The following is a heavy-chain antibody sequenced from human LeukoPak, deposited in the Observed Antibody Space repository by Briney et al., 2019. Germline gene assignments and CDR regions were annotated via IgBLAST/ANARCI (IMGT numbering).Heavy chain of an antibody. Sequence: GGSLRLSCAASGFTFSSYAMSWVRQAPGKGLEWVSAISGSGGSTYYADSVKGRFTISRDNSKNTLYLQMNSLRAEDTAVYYCAKAKKYRSGGSCYYFDYWGQGTLVTVSS. CDR3: AKAKKYRSGGSCYYFDY. V-gene: IGHV3-23*01. D-gene: IGHD2-15*01. CDR2: ISGSGGST. CDR1: GFTFSSYA. J-gene: IGHJ4*02.